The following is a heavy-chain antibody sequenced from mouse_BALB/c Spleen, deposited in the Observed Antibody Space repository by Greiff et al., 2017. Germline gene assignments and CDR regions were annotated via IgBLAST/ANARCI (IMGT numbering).Heavy chain of an antibody. CDR1: GYTFTSYW. CDR2: ISPGNGRT. D-gene: IGHD2-5*01. CDR3: ARDYRNFYAMDY. V-gene: IGHV1S81*02. J-gene: IGHJ4*01. Sequence: QVQLQQPGAGLVKPGASVKLSCKASGYTFTSYWIHWVHQRPGQGLEWLGGISPGNGRTNYNAKFKSKATLTVDKSSSTVYMQLSSLTSEDSAVYYCARDYRNFYAMDYWGQGTSVTVSS.